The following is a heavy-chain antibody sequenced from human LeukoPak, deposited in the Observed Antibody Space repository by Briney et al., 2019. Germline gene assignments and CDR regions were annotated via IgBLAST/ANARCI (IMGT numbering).Heavy chain of an antibody. CDR3: ARGSPTAVTILDY. D-gene: IGHD4-11*01. V-gene: IGHV3-13*01. CDR2: IGTAGDT. CDR1: GFTFSSYD. J-gene: IGHJ4*02. Sequence: SGGSLRLSCAASGFTFSSYDMHWVRQATGKGLEWVSAIGTAGDTYYPGSVKGRFTISRENAKNSLYLQMNSLRAGDTAVYYCARGSPTAVTILDYWGQGTLVTVSS.